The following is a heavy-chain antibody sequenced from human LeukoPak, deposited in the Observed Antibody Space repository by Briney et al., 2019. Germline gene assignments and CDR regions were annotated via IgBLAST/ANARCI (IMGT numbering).Heavy chain of an antibody. D-gene: IGHD6-13*01. J-gene: IGHJ4*02. V-gene: IGHV3-48*03. CDR2: ISSSGSTI. CDR3: ARGLIAAAAPFDY. Sequence: GGSLRLSCAASGFTFSSCEMNWVRQAPGKGLEWVSYISSSGSTIYYADSVKGRFTISRDNAKNSLYLQMNSLRAEDTAVYYCARGLIAAAAPFDYWGQGTLVTVSS. CDR1: GFTFSSCE.